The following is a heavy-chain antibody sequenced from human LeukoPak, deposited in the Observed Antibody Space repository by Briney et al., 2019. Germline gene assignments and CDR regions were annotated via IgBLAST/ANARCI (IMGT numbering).Heavy chain of an antibody. D-gene: IGHD2-21*02. CDR3: AKLSLGDFEYFDY. Sequence: GGSLRLSCAASGFTFSSYAMSWVRQAPGEGLEWVSSISVAGATTDYADSVKGRFTISRDNSKSTVYLQMNGLRVEDTALYYCAKLSLGDFEYFDYWGQGTLVTVSS. J-gene: IGHJ4*02. CDR1: GFTFSSYA. V-gene: IGHV3-23*01. CDR2: ISVAGATT.